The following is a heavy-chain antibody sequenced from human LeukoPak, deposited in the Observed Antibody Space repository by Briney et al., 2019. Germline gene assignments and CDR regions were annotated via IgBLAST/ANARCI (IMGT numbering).Heavy chain of an antibody. V-gene: IGHV3-48*04. CDR1: GFTFSSYS. D-gene: IGHD4-17*01. Sequence: QPGGSLRLSCAASGFTFSSYSMNWVRQAPGKGLEWVSYISGSSSIVYYADSVKGRFTISGDNSKNTLYLQINSLTAEDTAVYYCTRDRIDYGDYVDYWGQGTLVTVSS. J-gene: IGHJ4*02. CDR3: TRDRIDYGDYVDY. CDR2: ISGSSSIV.